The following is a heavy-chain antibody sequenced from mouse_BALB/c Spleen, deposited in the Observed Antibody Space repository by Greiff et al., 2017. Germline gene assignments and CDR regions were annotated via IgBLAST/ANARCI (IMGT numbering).Heavy chain of an antibody. V-gene: IGHV1-69*01. CDR2: IDTSDSYT. CDR1: GYTFTDYW. D-gene: IGHD1-1*01. J-gene: IGHJ2*01. CDR3: ARWGTTVVVDY. Sequence: QVQLQQPGAELVMPGASVKMSCKASGYTFTDYWMHWVKQRPGQGLEWIGAIDTSDSYTSYNQKFKGKATLTVDESSSTAYMQLSSLTSEDSAVYYCARWGTTVVVDYWGQGTTLTVSS.